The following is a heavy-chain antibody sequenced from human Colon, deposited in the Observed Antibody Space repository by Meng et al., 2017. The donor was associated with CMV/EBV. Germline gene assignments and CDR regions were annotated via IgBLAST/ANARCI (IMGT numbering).Heavy chain of an antibody. CDR3: ARRRPYSYGLIDF. J-gene: IGHJ4*02. CDR1: GFSLTTGGVG. CDR2: IYWDDGK. V-gene: IGHV2-5*02. Sequence: FSGFSLTTGGVGVYWIRQAPGKGLEWVALIYWDDGKRYSPSLESRLTITKDTSKNQVVLTMTNMDPVDTATYYCARRRPYSYGLIDFWSRGTLVTVFS. D-gene: IGHD3-16*01.